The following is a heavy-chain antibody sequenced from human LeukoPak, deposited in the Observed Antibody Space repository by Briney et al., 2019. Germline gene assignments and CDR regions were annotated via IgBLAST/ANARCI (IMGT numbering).Heavy chain of an antibody. CDR1: GGSMDTKVYY. D-gene: IGHD3-10*01. CDR2: IYYSGST. CDR3: ARDGAGSGSGYFDY. Sequence: PSETLSLTCTVSGGSMDTKVYYWGWIRQPPGKGLEWIGSIYYSGSTYYNPSLKSRVTISVDTSKNQFSLKLSSVTAADTAVYYCARDGAGSGSGYFDYWGQGTLVTVSS. V-gene: IGHV4-39*07. J-gene: IGHJ4*02.